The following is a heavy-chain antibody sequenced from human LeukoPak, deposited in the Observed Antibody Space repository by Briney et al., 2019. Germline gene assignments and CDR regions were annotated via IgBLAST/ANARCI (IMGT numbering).Heavy chain of an antibody. D-gene: IGHD4-23*01. CDR2: IHSSDSYI. V-gene: IGHV3-21*01. CDR1: GFTFSSYY. Sequence: GGSLRLSCAASGFTFSSYYMNWVRQAPGKGLEWVSSIHSSDSYINYADSVRGRFTISRDNAKSSLYLQMNGLRAEDTAVYYCARGVLGYGRNDAFDIWGQGTMVTVSS. J-gene: IGHJ3*02. CDR3: ARGVLGYGRNDAFDI.